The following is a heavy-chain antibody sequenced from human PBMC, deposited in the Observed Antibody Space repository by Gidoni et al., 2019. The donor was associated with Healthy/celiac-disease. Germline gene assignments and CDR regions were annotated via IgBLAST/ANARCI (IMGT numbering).Heavy chain of an antibody. V-gene: IGHV3-11*06. CDR2: ISSSSSYT. CDR3: ARVCRVYGDQNDAFDI. CDR1: GFPFSAYY. Sequence: QVQLVESGGGLVKPGGSLRLSCAASGFPFSAYYMGWIRPAPGKGLEWVSDISSSSSYTNYADSVKGRFTISIDNSKNSLYLQMNSLRAEDTAVYYCARVCRVYGDQNDAFDIWGQGTMVTVSS. D-gene: IGHD4-17*01. J-gene: IGHJ3*02.